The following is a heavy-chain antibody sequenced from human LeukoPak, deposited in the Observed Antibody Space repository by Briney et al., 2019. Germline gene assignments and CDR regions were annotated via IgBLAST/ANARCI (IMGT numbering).Heavy chain of an antibody. CDR3: ARDRRYCGGGSCYFNYFLDY. D-gene: IGHD2-15*01. Sequence: PGRSLRLSCAASGFNFNSYAVHWVRQAPGKGLEWVAVISYDGSINFYAASVKGRFTIPRDNSKNTLYLQMNSLRAEDSALYFCARDRRYCGGGSCYFNYFLDYWPEGTLVTVSS. J-gene: IGHJ4*02. V-gene: IGHV3-30-3*01. CDR1: GFNFNSYA. CDR2: ISYDGSIN.